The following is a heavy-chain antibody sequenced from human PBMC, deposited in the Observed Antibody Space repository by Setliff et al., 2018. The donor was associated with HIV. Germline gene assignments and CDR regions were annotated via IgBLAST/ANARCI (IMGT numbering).Heavy chain of an antibody. Sequence: SETLSLTCAVYNASFSDYYRGWIRQAPGKGLEWIGEINQSGSTNYNSSLRSRVTMSINLSKNQFSLKLTSVTAADTAVYYCAGRAYGPLEHWGQGNQVTVLL. CDR3: AGRAYGPLEH. D-gene: IGHD4-17*01. CDR2: INQSGST. V-gene: IGHV4-34*01. CDR1: NASFSDYY. J-gene: IGHJ4*02.